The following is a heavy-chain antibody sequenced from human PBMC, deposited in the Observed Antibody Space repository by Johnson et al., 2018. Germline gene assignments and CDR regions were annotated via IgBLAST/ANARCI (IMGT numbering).Heavy chain of an antibody. CDR3: ARGDHYYFSSGLGNY. CDR1: GFTFGDYH. CDR2: IRSKADSEAT. J-gene: IGHJ4*02. V-gene: IGHV3-49*03. Sequence: VQLGQSGGGVVQPGRSLRLSCSASGFTFGDYHMSWFRQAPGKGLEWVGFIRSKADSEATEYAASVKGRFTVSRDDSKGIAFLQMNSLQTEDTAVYYFARGDHYYFSSGLGNYWGQGTLVTVSS. D-gene: IGHD3-22*01.